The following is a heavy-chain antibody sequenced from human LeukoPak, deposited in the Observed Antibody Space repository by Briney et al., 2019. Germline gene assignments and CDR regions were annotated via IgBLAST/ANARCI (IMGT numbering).Heavy chain of an antibody. Sequence: SETLSLTCTVSSGSVSSGSYYWSWIRQPPGKGLEWIGYIYYSGSTNYNPSLKSRVTISVDTSKNQFSLKLSSVTAADTAVYYCARGFLTSLGVWFDPWGQGTLVTVSS. CDR1: SGSVSSGSYY. CDR3: ARGFLTSLGVWFDP. CDR2: IYYSGST. D-gene: IGHD3-3*01. V-gene: IGHV4-61*01. J-gene: IGHJ5*02.